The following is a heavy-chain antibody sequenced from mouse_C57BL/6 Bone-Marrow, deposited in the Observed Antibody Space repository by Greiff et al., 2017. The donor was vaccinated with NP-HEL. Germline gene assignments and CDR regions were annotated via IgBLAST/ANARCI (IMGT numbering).Heavy chain of an antibody. J-gene: IGHJ1*03. CDR3: TRGENYYDYGDWYFDV. CDR2: ISSGGDYI. D-gene: IGHD2-4*01. Sequence: DVHLVESGEGLVKPGGSLKLSCAASGFTFSSYAMSWVRQTPEKRLEWVAYISSGGDYIYYADTVKGRFTISRDNARNTLYLQISSLKSEDTAMYYCTRGENYYDYGDWYFDVWGTGTTVTVSS. V-gene: IGHV5-9-1*02. CDR1: GFTFSSYA.